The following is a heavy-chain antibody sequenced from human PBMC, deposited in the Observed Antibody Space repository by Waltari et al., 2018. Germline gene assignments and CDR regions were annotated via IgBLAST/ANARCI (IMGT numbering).Heavy chain of an antibody. CDR3: TRGLDHQPPTDNY. D-gene: IGHD2-2*01. J-gene: IGHJ4*02. CDR1: GFPFPYYS. Sequence: EVQLVESGGGLVQPGQSLRLSCTTSGFPFPYYSMHWVRRAPGKGLDWVGFIRSKNYGGTTYYAASVKGRFTISRDDSTSIASLLMNSLKSEDTAVYYCTRGLDHQPPTDNYWGQGTLVTVSS. V-gene: IGHV3-49*02. CDR2: IRSKNYGGTT.